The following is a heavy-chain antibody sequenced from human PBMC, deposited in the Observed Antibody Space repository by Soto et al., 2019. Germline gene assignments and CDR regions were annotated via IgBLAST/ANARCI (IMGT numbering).Heavy chain of an antibody. CDR1: GYTFTNFG. CDR2: ISASNGNT. D-gene: IGHD2-2*02. Sequence: QVQMVQSGAEAKKPGTSVKVSCKASGYTFTNFGVTWVVQVPGQGLEWMGWISASNGNTKYAWRFHGRVTMTTDPSPATAYMELRSLRSDDTAIYYCARARSSSAICYKSTWFQPWGQGTLVPVSS. J-gene: IGHJ5*02. CDR3: ARARSSSAICYKSTWFQP. V-gene: IGHV1-18*01.